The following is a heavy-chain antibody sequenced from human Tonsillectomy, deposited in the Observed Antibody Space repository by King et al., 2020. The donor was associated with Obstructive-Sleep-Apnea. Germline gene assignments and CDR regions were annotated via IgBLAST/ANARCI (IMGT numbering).Heavy chain of an antibody. CDR3: ARDRVGRDGYNRFDY. V-gene: IGHV4-59*01. CDR2: IYYSGST. Sequence: QLQESGPGLVKPSETLSLTCTVSGGFISSYYWSWIRQPPGKALEWIGSIYYSGSTNSNPSLKIRVTISVDTSKNQFSLKLGSVTAADTAVYYCARDRVGRDGYNRFDYWGQGTLVTVSS. J-gene: IGHJ4*02. D-gene: IGHD5-24*01. CDR1: GGFISSYY.